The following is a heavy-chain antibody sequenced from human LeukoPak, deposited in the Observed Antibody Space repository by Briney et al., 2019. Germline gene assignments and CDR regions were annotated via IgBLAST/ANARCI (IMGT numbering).Heavy chain of an antibody. D-gene: IGHD2-15*01. Sequence: GGSLRLSCAASGFTFSSYAMSWVRQAPGKGLEWVSAISGSGGSTYYADSVKGRFTISRDNSKNTLYLQMNSLRAEDTAVYYCARDRDALTLNVVQVVGGWFDPWGQGTLVTVSS. CDR3: ARDRDALTLNVVQVVGGWFDP. J-gene: IGHJ5*02. V-gene: IGHV3-23*01. CDR2: ISGSGGST. CDR1: GFTFSSYA.